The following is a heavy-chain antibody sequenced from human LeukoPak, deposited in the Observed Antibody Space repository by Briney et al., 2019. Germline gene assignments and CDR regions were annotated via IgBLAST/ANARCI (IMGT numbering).Heavy chain of an antibody. CDR1: GGSFSDYY. CDR2: ITHSGIT. D-gene: IGHD3-22*01. CDR3: AVGGYDTTGYRVGMNY. Sequence: SETLSLTCAVYGGSFSDYYWTWIRQPPGKGLEWIGEITHSGITNCNPYLKSRVTISGDTSKKQFSLALSSVTAADTAVYYCAVGGYDTTGYRVGMNYWGQGTLVTVSS. J-gene: IGHJ4*02. V-gene: IGHV4-34*01.